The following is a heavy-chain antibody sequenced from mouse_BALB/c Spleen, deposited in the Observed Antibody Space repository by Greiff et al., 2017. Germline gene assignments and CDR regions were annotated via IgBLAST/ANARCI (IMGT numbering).Heavy chain of an antibody. D-gene: IGHD1-1*01. Sequence: EVQLQESGGGLVQPGGSRKLSCAASGFTFSSFGMHWVRQAPEKGLEWVAYISSGSSTIYYADTVKGRFTISRDNPKNTLFLQMTSLRSEDTAMYYCARSPGSSYDAMDYWGQGTSVTVSS. J-gene: IGHJ4*01. CDR3: ARSPGSSYDAMDY. CDR2: ISSGSSTI. CDR1: GFTFSSFG. V-gene: IGHV5-17*02.